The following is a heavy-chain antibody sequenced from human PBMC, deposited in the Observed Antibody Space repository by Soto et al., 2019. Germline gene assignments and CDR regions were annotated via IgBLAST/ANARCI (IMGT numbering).Heavy chain of an antibody. J-gene: IGHJ4*02. CDR2: ISGSGDRT. CDR1: GFTFSNYA. Sequence: PGGSLRLSCAASGFTFSNYAMSWVRQAPGKGLDWVSGISGSGDRTSYADSVKGRFTISRDNSKNTLYLQMNSLRAEDAAVYYCATRNYYDSSGNYYFYYFDYWGQGTLVTVSS. CDR3: ATRNYYDSSGNYYFYYFDY. D-gene: IGHD3-22*01. V-gene: IGHV3-23*01.